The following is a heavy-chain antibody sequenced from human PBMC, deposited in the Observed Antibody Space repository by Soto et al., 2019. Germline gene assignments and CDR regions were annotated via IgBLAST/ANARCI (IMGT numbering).Heavy chain of an antibody. Sequence: GGSLRLSCAASGFTFSSYAMSWVRQAPGKGLEWVSAISGSGGSTYYADSVKGRFTISRDNSKNTLYLQMNSLRAEDTAVYYCAKYGSMIVVVIDLDYWGQGTLVTVSS. CDR3: AKYGSMIVVVIDLDY. D-gene: IGHD3-22*01. CDR1: GFTFSSYA. J-gene: IGHJ4*02. CDR2: ISGSGGST. V-gene: IGHV3-23*01.